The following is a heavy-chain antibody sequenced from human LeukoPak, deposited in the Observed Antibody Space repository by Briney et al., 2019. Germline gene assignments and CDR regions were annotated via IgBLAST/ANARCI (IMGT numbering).Heavy chain of an antibody. V-gene: IGHV4-34*01. CDR3: ARSPTRGSGSSSFDY. J-gene: IGHJ4*02. D-gene: IGHD3-10*01. CDR1: GGSFSGYY. Sequence: SETLSLTCAVYGGSFSGYYWSWIRQPPGKGLEWIGEINHSGSTNYNPSLKSRVTISVDTSKNQFSLKLSSVTAADTAVYYCARSPTRGSGSSSFDYWGQGTLVTVSS. CDR2: INHSGST.